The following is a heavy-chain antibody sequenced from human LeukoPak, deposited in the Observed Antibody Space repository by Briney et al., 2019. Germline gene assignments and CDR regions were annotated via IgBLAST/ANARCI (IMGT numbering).Heavy chain of an antibody. J-gene: IGHJ5*02. V-gene: IGHV4-59*01. CDR3: ARGGSNWFDP. CDR2: ISYSGGT. D-gene: IGHD1-26*01. CDR1: GGSISTSF. Sequence: SETLSLTCTVSGGSISTSFWSWIRQPPGKGLEWIGYISYSGGTKYNPSLKSRVTMSLDTSKNHFSLNLRSVTAADTAVYYCARGGSNWFDPWGQGTQVTVSS.